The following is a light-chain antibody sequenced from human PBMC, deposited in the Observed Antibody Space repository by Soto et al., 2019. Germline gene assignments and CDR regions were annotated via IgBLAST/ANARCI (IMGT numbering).Light chain of an antibody. J-gene: IGKJ2*01. CDR1: QSVSSDF. CDR3: QQDGDSPLYS. Sequence: EIVLTQSPGTLSFSPGERATLSCRASQSVSSDFLAWYQQKSGQAPRLLIYNASRRAAGIPDRFSGSGSGTDFTLTISRLEPEDFAVYFCQQDGDSPLYSFGQGTKLEIK. CDR2: NAS. V-gene: IGKV3-20*01.